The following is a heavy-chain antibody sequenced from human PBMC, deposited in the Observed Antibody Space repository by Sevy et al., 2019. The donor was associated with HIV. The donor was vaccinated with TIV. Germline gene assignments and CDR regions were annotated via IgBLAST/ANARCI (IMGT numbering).Heavy chain of an antibody. D-gene: IGHD1-1*01. CDR3: ARGRSNFRY. J-gene: IGHJ4*02. CDR1: GASMSSYY. V-gene: IGHV4-59*13. Sequence: SDTLSLTCTLSGASMSSYYWSWVRQPPGKALEWIAYISDTGNTNFNPSLKSRVTISLDKSKTQFSLRVSSVTAADTAVYYRARGRSNFRYWSQGTLVTVSS. CDR2: ISDTGNT.